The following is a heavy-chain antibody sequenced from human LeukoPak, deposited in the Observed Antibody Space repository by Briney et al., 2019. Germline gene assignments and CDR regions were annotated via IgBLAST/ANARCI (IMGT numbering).Heavy chain of an antibody. V-gene: IGHV4-34*01. D-gene: IGHD3-10*01. CDR3: ARGSITMVRGVIVEYYYYYYGMDV. CDR2: INHSGST. CDR1: GGSFSGYY. Sequence: SETLSLTCAVYGGSFSGYYWSWIRQPPGKGLEWIGEINHSGSTNYNPSLKSRVTISVDTSKNQFSLKLSSVTAADTAVYYCARGSITMVRGVIVEYYYYYYGMDVWGQGTTVTVSS. J-gene: IGHJ6*02.